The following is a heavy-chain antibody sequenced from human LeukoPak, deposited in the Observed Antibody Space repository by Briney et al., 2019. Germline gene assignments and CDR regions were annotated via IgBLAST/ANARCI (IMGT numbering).Heavy chain of an antibody. D-gene: IGHD3-16*01. Sequence: GASVKVSCKASGGTFSSYAISWVRQAPGQGLEWMGGIIPIFGTANYAQKFQGRVTITADESTSTAYMELSSLRSEDTAVYYCAGGGIPSLDAGYFDYWGQGTLVTVSS. V-gene: IGHV1-69*13. CDR1: GGTFSSYA. CDR3: AGGGIPSLDAGYFDY. CDR2: IIPIFGTA. J-gene: IGHJ4*02.